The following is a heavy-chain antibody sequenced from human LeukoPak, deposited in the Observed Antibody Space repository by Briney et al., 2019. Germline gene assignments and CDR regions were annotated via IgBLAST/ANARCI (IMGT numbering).Heavy chain of an antibody. Sequence: PGGSLRLSCAASGFTFSSYAMLWVRQAPGKGLEWVAVISYDGSNKYYADSVKGRFTISRDNSKNTLYLQMNSLRAEDTAVYHCARGEVVVVVAATLDYWGQGTLVTVSS. CDR3: ARGEVVVVVAATLDY. D-gene: IGHD2-15*01. CDR2: ISYDGSNK. J-gene: IGHJ4*02. V-gene: IGHV3-30*04. CDR1: GFTFSSYA.